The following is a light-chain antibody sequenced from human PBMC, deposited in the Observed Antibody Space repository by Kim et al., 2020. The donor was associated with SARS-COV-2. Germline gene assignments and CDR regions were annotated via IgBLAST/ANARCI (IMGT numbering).Light chain of an antibody. CDR1: QSVSRRY. V-gene: IGKV3-20*01. J-gene: IGKJ2*01. CDR2: DAS. CDR3: QQYGSSPYT. Sequence: EIVLTQSPGTLSLSPGETATLSCRASQSVSRRYLAWYQQKFGQAPSLLMYDASNRATGVPDRFSGSGSGTDFTLTISRVEPEDVAVFYCQQYGSSPYTFGQGTKLEIK.